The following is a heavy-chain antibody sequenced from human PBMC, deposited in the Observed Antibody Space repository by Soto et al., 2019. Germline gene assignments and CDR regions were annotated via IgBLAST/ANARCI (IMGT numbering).Heavy chain of an antibody. Sequence: PSETLSLTCTVSGGSISSYYWSWIRQPPGKGLEWIGYIYYSGSTNYNPSLKSRVTISVDTSKNQFSLKLSSVTAADTAVYYCARDLLRGYSVVWGQGTTVTVSS. D-gene: IGHD6-13*01. CDR3: ARDLLRGYSVV. V-gene: IGHV4-59*01. CDR2: IYYSGST. CDR1: GGSISSYY. J-gene: IGHJ6*02.